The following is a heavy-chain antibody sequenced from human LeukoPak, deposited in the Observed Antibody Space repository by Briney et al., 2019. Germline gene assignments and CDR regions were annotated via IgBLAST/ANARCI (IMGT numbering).Heavy chain of an antibody. CDR1: GFTFSSYG. CDR2: IRYDGSNK. V-gene: IGHV3-30*02. CDR3: AGQANNWFDP. J-gene: IGHJ5*02. Sequence: PGGSLRLSCAASGFTFSSYGMHWVRQAPGKGLERVAFIRYDGSNKYYADSVKGRFTISRDNSKNTLYLQMDSLRAEDTAVYYCAGQANNWFDPWGQGTLVTVSS.